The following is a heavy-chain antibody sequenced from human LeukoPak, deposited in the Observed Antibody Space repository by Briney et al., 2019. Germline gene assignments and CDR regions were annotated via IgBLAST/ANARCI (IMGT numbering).Heavy chain of an antibody. CDR2: ISSSSSYI. D-gene: IGHD4-17*01. CDR1: GFTFSSYS. Sequence: GGSLRLSCAASGFTFSSYSMNWVRQAPGKGLEWVSSISSSSSYIYYADSVKGRFTISRDNAKNSLYLQMNSLRAEDTAVYYCARRSFGYGDYVIPPYYYYYYMDVWGKGTTVTISS. J-gene: IGHJ6*03. V-gene: IGHV3-21*01. CDR3: ARRSFGYGDYVIPPYYYYYYMDV.